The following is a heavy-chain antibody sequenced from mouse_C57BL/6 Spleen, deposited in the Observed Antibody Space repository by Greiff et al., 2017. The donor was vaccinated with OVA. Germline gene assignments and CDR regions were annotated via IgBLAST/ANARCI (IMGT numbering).Heavy chain of an antibody. D-gene: IGHD1-1*01. V-gene: IGHV1-85*01. Sequence: VQLVESGPELVKPGASVKLSCKASGYTFTSYDINWVKQRPGQGLEWIGWIYPRDGSTKYNEKFKGKATLTVDTSSSTAYMELHSLTSEDSAVYFCAREGGYYGSSSWYFDVWGTGTTVTVSS. CDR1: GYTFTSYD. J-gene: IGHJ1*03. CDR3: AREGGYYGSSSWYFDV. CDR2: IYPRDGST.